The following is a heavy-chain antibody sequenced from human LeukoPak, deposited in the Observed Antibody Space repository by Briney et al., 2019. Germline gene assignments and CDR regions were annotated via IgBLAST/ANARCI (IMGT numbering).Heavy chain of an antibody. CDR1: GFTVSSNY. CDR2: ISGSDDST. CDR3: AKAGHSSSWAWADY. V-gene: IGHV3-23*01. D-gene: IGHD6-13*01. J-gene: IGHJ4*02. Sequence: GGSLRLSCAASGFTVSSNYMSWVRQAPGKGLEWVSVISGSDDSTYYADSVKGRFTISRDNSKNTLFLQMNSLRAEDTALYYCAKAGHSSSWAWADYWGQGALVTVSS.